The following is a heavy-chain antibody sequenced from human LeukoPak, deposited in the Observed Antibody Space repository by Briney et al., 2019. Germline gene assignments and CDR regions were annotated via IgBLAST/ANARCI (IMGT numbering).Heavy chain of an antibody. D-gene: IGHD5-12*01. V-gene: IGHV3-53*01. CDR2: IYSDTTA. CDR1: GLTVNSNY. CDR3: ARDEAGIYDY. Sequence: GGSLRLSCAASGLTVNSNYMGWVRQAPGKGLEWVSIIYSDTTAYYADSVKGRFTISRDNSKNTLYLQMNSLRVEDTAVYYCARDEAGIYDYWGQGTLVTVSS. J-gene: IGHJ4*02.